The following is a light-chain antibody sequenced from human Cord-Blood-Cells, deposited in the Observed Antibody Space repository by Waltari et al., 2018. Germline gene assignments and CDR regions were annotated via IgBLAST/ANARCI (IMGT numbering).Light chain of an antibody. CDR1: QSISSY. J-gene: IGKJ4*01. Sequence: DIQMTQSPSSLSASVGDRVTITCRASQSISSYLNWYQQKPGKAPKLLIYAASSLQSVVPSRFSGSVSGTDFTLTISSLQPEDFATYYCQQSYSTPTFGGGTKVEIK. CDR3: QQSYSTPT. V-gene: IGKV1-39*01. CDR2: AAS.